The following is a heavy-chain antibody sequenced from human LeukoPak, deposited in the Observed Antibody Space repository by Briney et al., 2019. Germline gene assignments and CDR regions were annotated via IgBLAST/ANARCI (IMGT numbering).Heavy chain of an antibody. CDR1: GGSISSGSCY. J-gene: IGHJ3*02. CDR3: ARGPDGDYDGNDAFDI. V-gene: IGHV4-61*02. D-gene: IGHD4-17*01. Sequence: SETLSLTCTVSGGSISSGSCYWSWIRQPAGKGLEWIGRIYTSGSTNYNPSLKSRVTISVDTSKNQFSLKLSSVTAADTAVYYCARGPDGDYDGNDAFDIWGQGTMVTVSS. CDR2: IYTSGST.